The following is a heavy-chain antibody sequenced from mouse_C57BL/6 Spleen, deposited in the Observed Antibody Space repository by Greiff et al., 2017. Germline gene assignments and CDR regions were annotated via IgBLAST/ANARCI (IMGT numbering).Heavy chain of an antibody. D-gene: IGHD2-5*01. Sequence: EVNLVESGGGLVNPGGSLKLSCAASGFTFSDYGMHWVRQAPEKGLEWVAYISSGSSTIYYADTVKGRITISRDNAKSTLFLQMTSLRSEDTAMYYCARTRYSNYVGSYFDYWGQGTTLTVSS. CDR3: ARTRYSNYVGSYFDY. CDR1: GFTFSDYG. V-gene: IGHV5-17*01. CDR2: ISSGSSTI. J-gene: IGHJ2*01.